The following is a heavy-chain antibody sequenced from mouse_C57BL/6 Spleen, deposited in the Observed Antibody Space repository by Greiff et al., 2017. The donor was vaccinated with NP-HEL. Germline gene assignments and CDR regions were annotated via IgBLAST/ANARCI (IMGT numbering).Heavy chain of an antibody. V-gene: IGHV5-6*02. CDR1: GFTFSSYG. Sequence: EVKLMESGGDLVKPGGSLKLSCAASGFTFSSYGMSWVRQTPDKRLEWVATISSGGSYTYYPDSVKGRFTISRDNAKNTLYLQMSSLKSEDTAMYYCARRGYGSSYRYWYFDVWGTGTTVTVSS. CDR3: ARRGYGSSYRYWYFDV. J-gene: IGHJ1*03. CDR2: ISSGGSYT. D-gene: IGHD1-1*01.